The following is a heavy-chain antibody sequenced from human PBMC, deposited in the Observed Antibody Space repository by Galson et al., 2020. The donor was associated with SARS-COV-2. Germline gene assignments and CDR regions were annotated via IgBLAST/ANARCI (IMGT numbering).Heavy chain of an antibody. CDR2: INPNSGGT. V-gene: IGHV1-2*02. Sequence: ASVKVSCKASGYTFTGYYMHWVRQAPGQGLEWMGWINPNSGGTNYAQKFQGRVTMTRDTSISTAYMELSRLRSDDTAVYYCARAGGYCSSTSCYYYYGMDVWGKGTTVTVSS. CDR1: GYTFTGYY. J-gene: IGHJ6*04. CDR3: ARAGGYCSSTSCYYYYGMDV. D-gene: IGHD2-2*01.